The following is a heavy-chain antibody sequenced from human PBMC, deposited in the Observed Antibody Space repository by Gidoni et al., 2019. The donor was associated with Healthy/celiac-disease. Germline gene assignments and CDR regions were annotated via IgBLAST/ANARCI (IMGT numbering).Heavy chain of an antibody. CDR2: IDPSDSYT. CDR3: ARAPGIAVVGTPFDY. V-gene: IGHV5-10-1*03. D-gene: IGHD6-19*01. CDR1: GSSFTSYG. J-gene: IGHJ4*02. Sequence: EVQLVQSGAEVKQPGESLRISCKGSGSSFTSYGISWVRQMPGKGLEWMGRIDPSDSYTNYSPAFQGHVTISADKSISTAYLQWSSLKASDTAMYYCARAPGIAVVGTPFDYWGQGTLVTVSS.